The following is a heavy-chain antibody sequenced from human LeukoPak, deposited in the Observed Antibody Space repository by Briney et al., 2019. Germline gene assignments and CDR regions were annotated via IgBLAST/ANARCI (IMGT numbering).Heavy chain of an antibody. V-gene: IGHV4-4*02. J-gene: IGHJ4*02. CDR1: GGSISSSNW. CDR2: IYHSGST. D-gene: IGHD6-19*01. Sequence: SETLSLTCAVSGGSISSSNWWSWVRQPPGKGLEWIGEIYHSGSTNYNPSLKSRVTISVDKSKNQFSLKLSSVTAADTAVYYCARDKDGIAVACGPLDYWGQGTLVTVSS. CDR3: ARDKDGIAVACGPLDY.